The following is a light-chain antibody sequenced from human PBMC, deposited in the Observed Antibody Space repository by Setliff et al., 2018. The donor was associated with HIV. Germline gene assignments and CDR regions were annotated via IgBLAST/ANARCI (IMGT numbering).Light chain of an antibody. V-gene: IGLV2-11*01. CDR3: SSYTGSSTLEV. CDR2: DVY. CDR1: SSDFGDYDY. Sequence: QSALAQPRSVSGSPGQSVTISCTGSSSDFGDYDYVSWYQQYPGKAPKLIIYDVYKRPSGVPDRFSGSKSDNTASLTISGLQAEDEAAYYCSSYTGSSTLEVFGTGTKVTVL. J-gene: IGLJ1*01.